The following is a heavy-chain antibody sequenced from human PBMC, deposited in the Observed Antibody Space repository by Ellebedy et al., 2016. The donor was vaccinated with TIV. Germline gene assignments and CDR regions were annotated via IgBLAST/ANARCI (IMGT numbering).Heavy chain of an antibody. CDR3: ARRQIVASTWLKKRTGDGMDV. V-gene: IGHV5-51*01. D-gene: IGHD5-12*01. CDR2: IHPGDSDT. J-gene: IGHJ6*02. Sequence: GESLKISCKGSGFSFTNSWIAWVRQMPGNGLQWMGIIHPGDSDTSYSQSFQGQVTISADKSINTAYLQWSSLKASDTDMYYCARRQIVASTWLKKRTGDGMDVWGQGTTVIVSS. CDR1: GFSFTNSW.